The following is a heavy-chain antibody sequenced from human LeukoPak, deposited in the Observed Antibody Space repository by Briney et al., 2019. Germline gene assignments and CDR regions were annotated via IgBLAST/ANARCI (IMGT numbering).Heavy chain of an antibody. D-gene: IGHD3-22*01. Sequence: SETLSLTCTVPGGSTSSYYWSWIRQPPGKGLEWIGYIYYSGSTNYNPSLKSRVTISVDTSKNQFSLKLSSVTAADTAVYYCARVQAAYYYDSSGYLDYWGQGTLVTVSS. CDR1: GGSTSSYY. CDR2: IYYSGST. CDR3: ARVQAAYYYDSSGYLDY. V-gene: IGHV4-59*01. J-gene: IGHJ4*02.